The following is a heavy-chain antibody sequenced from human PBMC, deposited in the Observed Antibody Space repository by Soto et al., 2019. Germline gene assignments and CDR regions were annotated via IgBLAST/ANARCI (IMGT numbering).Heavy chain of an antibody. Sequence: GGSLRLSCAASGFTFSSYSMNWVRQAPGKGLEWVSSISSSSSYIYYADSVKGRFTISRDNAKNSLYLQMNSLRAEDTAVYYCARVKGSRGSGYYPPHYYYGMDVWGQGTTVTVSS. D-gene: IGHD3-22*01. CDR2: ISSSSSYI. V-gene: IGHV3-21*01. J-gene: IGHJ6*02. CDR3: ARVKGSRGSGYYPPHYYYGMDV. CDR1: GFTFSSYS.